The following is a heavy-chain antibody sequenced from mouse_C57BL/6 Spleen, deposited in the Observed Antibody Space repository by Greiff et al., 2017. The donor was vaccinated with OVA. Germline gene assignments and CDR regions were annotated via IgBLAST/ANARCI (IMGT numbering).Heavy chain of an antibody. CDR3: ASPLTGTPFAY. Sequence: QVQLQQPGAELVMPGASVKLSCKASGYTFTSYWMHWVKQRPGQGLEWIGEIDPSDSYTNYNQKFKGKSTLTVDKSSSTAYMQLSSLTSEDSAVYYCASPLTGTPFAYWGQGTLVTVSA. V-gene: IGHV1-69*01. CDR1: GYTFTSYW. D-gene: IGHD4-1*01. J-gene: IGHJ3*01. CDR2: IDPSDSYT.